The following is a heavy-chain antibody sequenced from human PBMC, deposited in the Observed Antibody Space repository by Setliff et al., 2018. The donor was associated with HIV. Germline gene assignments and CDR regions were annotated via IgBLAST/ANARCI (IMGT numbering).Heavy chain of an antibody. D-gene: IGHD2-15*01. CDR1: GGSIRSSSSY. CDR3: ARVVDADYLDY. Sequence: SETLSLTCTVSGGSIRSSSSYWGWIRQPPGKGLEWIGIIYYSGSTYYKPSLKSRVTISVDTSRNQFSLKLNSVTAADTAMYYCARVVDADYLDYWGQGTPVTVSS. V-gene: IGHV4-39*01. J-gene: IGHJ4*02. CDR2: IYYSGST.